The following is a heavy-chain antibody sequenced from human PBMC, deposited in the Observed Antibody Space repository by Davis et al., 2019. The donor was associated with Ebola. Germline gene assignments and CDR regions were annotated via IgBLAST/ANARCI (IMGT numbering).Heavy chain of an antibody. CDR1: GGIFSSYA. CDR3: AGLGDYYYYYGMDV. V-gene: IGHV1-69*13. CDR2: IIPIFGTA. Sequence: SVKVSCKASGGIFSSYAIICVRQAPGQGLEWMGGIIPIFGTANYAQKFQDRVTITADESTSTAYMELSSLRSEDTAVYYCAGLGDYYYYYGMDVWGQGTTVTVSS. J-gene: IGHJ6*02. D-gene: IGHD7-27*01.